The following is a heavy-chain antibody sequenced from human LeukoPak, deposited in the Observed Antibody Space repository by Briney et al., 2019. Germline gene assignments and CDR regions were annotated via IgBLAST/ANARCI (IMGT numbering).Heavy chain of an antibody. CDR1: GGSFSGYY. CDR2: INHSGST. J-gene: IGHJ4*02. CDR3: ARGQWFGESPPFDY. Sequence: SETLSLTCAVYGGSFSGYYWSWICQPPGKGLEWIGEINHSGSTNYNPSLKSRVTISVDTSKNQFSLKLSSVTAADTAVYYRARGQWFGESPPFDYWGQGTLVTVSS. D-gene: IGHD3-10*01. V-gene: IGHV4-34*01.